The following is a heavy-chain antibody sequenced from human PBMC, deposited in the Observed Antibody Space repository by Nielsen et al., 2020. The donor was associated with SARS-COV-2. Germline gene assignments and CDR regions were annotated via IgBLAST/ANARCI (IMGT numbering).Heavy chain of an antibody. CDR1: GFTFSSYA. CDR3: AREAFDYYDSSGYYHFDY. Sequence: GESLKISCAASGFTFSSYAMHWVRQAPGKGLEWVAVISYDGSNKYYADSVKGRFTISRDNSKNTLYLQMNSLRAEDTAVYYCAREAFDYYDSSGYYHFDYWGQGTLVTVSS. CDR2: ISYDGSNK. D-gene: IGHD3-22*01. J-gene: IGHJ4*02. V-gene: IGHV3-30-3*01.